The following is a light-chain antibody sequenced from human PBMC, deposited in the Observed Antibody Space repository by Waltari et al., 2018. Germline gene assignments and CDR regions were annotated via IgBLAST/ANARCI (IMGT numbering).Light chain of an antibody. V-gene: IGKV3-20*01. CDR1: QSVTSIY. Sequence: ELVLTQSPGTLSLSPGERATLSCRASQSVTSIYVAWYKQKPGQAPRPLIYGSSIRATGIADRFSASGSGTDFTLSISRLEAEDFAVYYCQKYGGSPPYAVGQGTRLELK. J-gene: IGKJ2*01. CDR3: QKYGGSPPYA. CDR2: GSS.